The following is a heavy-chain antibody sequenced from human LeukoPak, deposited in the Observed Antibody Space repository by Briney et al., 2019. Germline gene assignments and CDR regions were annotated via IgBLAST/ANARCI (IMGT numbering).Heavy chain of an antibody. D-gene: IGHD4-17*01. V-gene: IGHV4-59*01. J-gene: IGHJ5*02. CDR1: GGSISSYY. CDR3: ARGLDYDWFDP. CDR2: IYYSGST. Sequence: SETLSLTCTVSGGSISSYYWSWIRQPPGKGLEWIGYIYYSGSTNYNPSLKSRVTTSVDTSKNQFSLKLSSVTAADTAVYYCARGLDYDWFDPWGQGTLVTVSS.